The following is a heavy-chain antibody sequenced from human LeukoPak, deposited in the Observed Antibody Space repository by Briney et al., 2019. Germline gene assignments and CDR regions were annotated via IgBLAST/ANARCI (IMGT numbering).Heavy chain of an antibody. CDR3: ARDGSGFSPYWYFDL. CDR2: MNPGTGTT. Sequence: ASVKVSCKASGFVFTGYYMHWVRQAPGQGLEWMGWMNPGTGTTKYSQKFQGRVTMSRDTSSTTAYMELNRLTSDDTAVYYCARDGSGFSPYWYFDLWGRGILVTVSS. CDR1: GFVFTGYY. J-gene: IGHJ2*01. V-gene: IGHV1-2*02. D-gene: IGHD3-3*01.